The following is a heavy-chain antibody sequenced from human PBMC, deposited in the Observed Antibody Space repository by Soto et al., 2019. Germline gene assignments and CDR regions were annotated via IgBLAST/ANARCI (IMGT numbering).Heavy chain of an antibody. V-gene: IGHV4-59*08. CDR1: GGSINNYY. D-gene: IGHD1-7*01. CDR3: ARHSWELRKTFDY. Sequence: SETLSLTCTVSGGSINNYYWSWIRQPPGKGLEWIGSIYYSGSSNYNPSLKSRVTISLDTSKNQFSLKLSSVTAADTAVYYCARHSWELRKTFDYWGQGTLVTVSS. CDR2: IYYSGSS. J-gene: IGHJ4*01.